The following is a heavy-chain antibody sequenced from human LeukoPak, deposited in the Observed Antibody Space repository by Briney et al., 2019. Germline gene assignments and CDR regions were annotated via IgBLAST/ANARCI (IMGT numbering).Heavy chain of an antibody. J-gene: IGHJ4*02. CDR2: INTDGSST. Sequence: GGSLRLSCAASGFTFSSYWMHWVRQAPGKGLVWVSRINTDGSSTSYADSVKGRFTISRDDAKNSLYLQMNSLRAEDTAVYYCARVPGIYLNFDYWGQGTLVTVSS. V-gene: IGHV3-74*01. D-gene: IGHD3-10*01. CDR3: ARVPGIYLNFDY. CDR1: GFTFSSYW.